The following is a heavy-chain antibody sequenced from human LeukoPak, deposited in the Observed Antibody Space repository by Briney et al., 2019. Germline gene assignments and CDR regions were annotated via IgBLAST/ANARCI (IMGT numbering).Heavy chain of an antibody. CDR1: GGXFSSYA. Sequence: ASVKVSCKASGGXFSSYALSWVRQAPGQGHEWMGGIIPIFGIANYAQKFQGRVTITADESTSTAYMELSSLRSEDTAVYYCARDDRGSNDAFDIWGQGTMVTVSS. J-gene: IGHJ3*02. CDR2: IIPIFGIA. CDR3: ARDDRGSNDAFDI. V-gene: IGHV1-69*13. D-gene: IGHD1-26*01.